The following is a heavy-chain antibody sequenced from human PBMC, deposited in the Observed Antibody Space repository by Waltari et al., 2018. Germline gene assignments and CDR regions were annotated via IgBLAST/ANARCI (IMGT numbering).Heavy chain of an antibody. Sequence: QLQLQESGPGLVKPSETLSLTCTVSGGSISSSSYYWGWIRQPPGKGLEWIGSIYYSGSTYYNPSLKSRVTISVDTSKNQFSLKLSSVTAADTAVYYCARDGVSMGYSGSEARVDCWGQGTLVTVSS. CDR2: IYYSGST. CDR3: ARDGVSMGYSGSEARVDC. CDR1: GGSISSSSYY. D-gene: IGHD1-26*01. J-gene: IGHJ4*02. V-gene: IGHV4-39*07.